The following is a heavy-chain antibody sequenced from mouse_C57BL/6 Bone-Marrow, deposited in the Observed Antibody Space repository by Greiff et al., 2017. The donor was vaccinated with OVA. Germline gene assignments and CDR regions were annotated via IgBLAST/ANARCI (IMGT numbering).Heavy chain of an antibody. Sequence: EVKLVESGGGLVKPGGSLKLSCAASGFTFSSYAMSWVRQTPEKRLEWVATISDGGSYTYYPDNVKGRFTISRDNAKNNLYLQMSHLKSEDTAMYYCATVTTNAYWGQGTLVTVSA. CDR2: ISDGGSYT. CDR1: GFTFSSYA. D-gene: IGHD2-1*01. CDR3: ATVTTNAY. J-gene: IGHJ3*01. V-gene: IGHV5-4*03.